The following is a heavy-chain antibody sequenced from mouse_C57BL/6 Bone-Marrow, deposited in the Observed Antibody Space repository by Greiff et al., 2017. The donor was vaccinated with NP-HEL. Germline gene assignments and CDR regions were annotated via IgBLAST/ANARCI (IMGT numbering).Heavy chain of an antibody. Sequence: VQLKESGPVLVKPGPSVKISCKASGFTFTDYYMHWVKQSHGKSLEWIGLVYPYNGGTSYNQKFKGKATLTVDTSSSTAYMELNSLTSEDSAVYYCARGVYYDYDDWYFDVWGTGTTVTVSS. V-gene: IGHV1-36*01. CDR3: ARGVYYDYDDWYFDV. J-gene: IGHJ1*03. CDR2: VYPYNGGT. CDR1: GFTFTDYY. D-gene: IGHD2-4*01.